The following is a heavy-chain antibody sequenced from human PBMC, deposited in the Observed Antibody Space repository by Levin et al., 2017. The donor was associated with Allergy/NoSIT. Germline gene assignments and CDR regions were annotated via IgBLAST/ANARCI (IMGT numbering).Heavy chain of an antibody. J-gene: IGHJ4*02. D-gene: IGHD4-17*01. Sequence: GGSLRLSCAASGFTFSDYYMSWIRQAPGKGLEWVSYISSSSSYTNYADSVKGRFTISRDNAKNSLYLQMNSLRAEDTAVYYCARGGTVNYYFDYWGQGTLVTVSS. CDR3: ARGGTVNYYFDY. CDR2: ISSSSSYT. V-gene: IGHV3-11*05. CDR1: GFTFSDYY.